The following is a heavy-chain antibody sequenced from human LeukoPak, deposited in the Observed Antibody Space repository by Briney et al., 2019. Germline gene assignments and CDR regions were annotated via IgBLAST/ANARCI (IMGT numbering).Heavy chain of an antibody. J-gene: IGHJ3*02. CDR1: GYTFTSYY. CDR2: INPSGGST. V-gene: IGHV1-46*01. Sequence: GASVKVSCKASGYTFTSYYMHWVRQAPGQGLEWMGIINPSGGSTSYAQKFQGRVTMTRDMSTSTAYMELRSLRSDDTAVYYCARVSSGWNDAFDIWGQGTMVTVSS. CDR3: ARVSSGWNDAFDI. D-gene: IGHD6-19*01.